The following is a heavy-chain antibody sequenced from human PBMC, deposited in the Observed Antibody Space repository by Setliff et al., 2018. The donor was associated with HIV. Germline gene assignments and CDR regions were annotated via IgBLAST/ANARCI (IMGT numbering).Heavy chain of an antibody. CDR1: GFSFSDFS. Sequence: PGGSLRLSCAASGFSFSDFSMNWVRQAPGKGLEWISYISSISTTTHYADSVKGRFTITRDNVKELLYLQMNSLRAEDTAVYYCARAADYDFWSGYSSGWFDPWGQGTLVTVSS. V-gene: IGHV3-48*01. J-gene: IGHJ5*02. CDR3: ARAADYDFWSGYSSGWFDP. D-gene: IGHD3-3*01. CDR2: ISSISTTT.